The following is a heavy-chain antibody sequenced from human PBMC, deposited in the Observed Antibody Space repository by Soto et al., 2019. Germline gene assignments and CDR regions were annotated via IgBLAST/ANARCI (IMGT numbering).Heavy chain of an antibody. CDR2: IYASGST. Sequence: PSETLSLTCTVSGGSISNYFWSWIRQPAGKGLEWIGRIYASGSTKSNPSLQSRVTMSADTSKNQFSLKLTSVTAADTAVYYCAREYNWNPNYYYYGMDVWGQGTSVTV. V-gene: IGHV4-4*07. J-gene: IGHJ6*02. CDR1: GGSISNYF. D-gene: IGHD1-20*01. CDR3: AREYNWNPNYYYYGMDV.